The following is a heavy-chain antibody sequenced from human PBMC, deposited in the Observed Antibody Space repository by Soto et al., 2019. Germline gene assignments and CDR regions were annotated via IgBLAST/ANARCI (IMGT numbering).Heavy chain of an antibody. D-gene: IGHD6-19*01. J-gene: IGHJ6*02. CDR1: GFTFSSYA. CDR2: ISYDGSNK. V-gene: IGHV3-30-3*01. Sequence: GGSLRLSCAASGFTFSSYAMHWVRQAPGKGLEWVAVISYDGSNKYYADSVKGRFTISRDNSKNTLYLQMNSLRAEDTAVYYCARDSEGSSGRHPDTTNYGMDVWGQGTTVTVSS. CDR3: ARDSEGSSGRHPDTTNYGMDV.